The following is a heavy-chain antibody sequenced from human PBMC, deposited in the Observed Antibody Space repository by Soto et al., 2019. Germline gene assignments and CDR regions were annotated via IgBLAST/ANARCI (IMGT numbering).Heavy chain of an antibody. CDR2: INPISGTT. CDR1: GGTFSTHA. V-gene: IGHV1-69*06. J-gene: IGHJ4*02. D-gene: IGHD3-16*02. Sequence: QEQLVQSGAEVKKPGSSVKVSCKASGGTFSTHAITWVRQAPGQGLEWMGGINPISGTTNYAQKFQGRLTITADKSTTTAYMELSSLRSDDTAVYYCARSYSFGGVISPTFDYWGQGTLVTVSS. CDR3: ARSYSFGGVISPTFDY.